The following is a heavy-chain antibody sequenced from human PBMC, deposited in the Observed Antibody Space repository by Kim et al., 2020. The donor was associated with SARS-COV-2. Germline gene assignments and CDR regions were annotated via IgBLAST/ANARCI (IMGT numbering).Heavy chain of an antibody. D-gene: IGHD3-10*01. CDR2: ISYAGSST. CDR1: GFTFGSFG. Sequence: GGSLRLSCAASGFTFGSFGMHWVRQAPDKGLEWVALISYAGSSTYYTDSVKGRFTVSRDNSKNTLYLQMNSLRPEDAAVYYCAKDSYGSGSYGAFDIWGQGTMVSVSS. CDR3: AKDSYGSGSYGAFDI. V-gene: IGHV3-30*18. J-gene: IGHJ3*02.